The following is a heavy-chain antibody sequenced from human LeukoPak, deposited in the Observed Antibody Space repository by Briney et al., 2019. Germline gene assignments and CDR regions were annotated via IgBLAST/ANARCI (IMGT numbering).Heavy chain of an antibody. D-gene: IGHD2-2*01. CDR2: VSAYNGNT. CDR3: GREAVAPAAIRGVRVVQVGGRIDY. Sequence: GASVKVSCKASGYTFTGYGISWVRQAPGQGLEWMGWVSAYNGNTDYAQRLQGRVTMTTDTSTSTAYMQLRSLRSDDTAMYYCGREAVAPAAIRGVRVVQVGGRIDYWGQGTLVTVSS. CDR1: GYTFTGYG. V-gene: IGHV1-18*01. J-gene: IGHJ4*02.